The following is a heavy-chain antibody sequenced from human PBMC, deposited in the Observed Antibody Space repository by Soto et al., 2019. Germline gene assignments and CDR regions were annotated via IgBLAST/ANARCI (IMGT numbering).Heavy chain of an antibody. V-gene: IGHV4-31*03. CDR1: GVSISSGGYY. Sequence: QVQLQESGPGLVKPSQTLSLTCTVSGVSISSGGYYWNWIRQHPGKGLEWIGYIYYSGSTYYNPSLQSRFIISLDTSKSQFSLKLNSVTAADTAVYYCARGAPYDSSGYPFDYWGQGILVTVSS. J-gene: IGHJ4*02. CDR2: IYYSGST. D-gene: IGHD3-22*01. CDR3: ARGAPYDSSGYPFDY.